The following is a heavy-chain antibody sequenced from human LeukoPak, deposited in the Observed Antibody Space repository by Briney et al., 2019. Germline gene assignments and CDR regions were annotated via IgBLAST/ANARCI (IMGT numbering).Heavy chain of an antibody. D-gene: IGHD3-3*01. Sequence: SETLSLTCTVSGGSISSYYWSWIRQPPGKGLEWIGYIYYSGSTNYNPSLKSRVTISVDTSKNQFSLKLSSVTAADTAVYCCARLYYTDYYYYGMDVWGQGTTVTVSS. J-gene: IGHJ6*02. CDR2: IYYSGST. CDR3: ARLYYTDYYYYGMDV. V-gene: IGHV4-59*08. CDR1: GGSISSYY.